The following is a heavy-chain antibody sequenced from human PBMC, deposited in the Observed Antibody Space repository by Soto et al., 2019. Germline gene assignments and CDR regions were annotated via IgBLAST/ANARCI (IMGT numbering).Heavy chain of an antibody. V-gene: IGHV4-31*03. CDR2: IYYNGST. Sequence: TLSLTCTVSGASISIGCYFWSWIRQHPGKGLEWIGHIYYNGSTYYNPSLKSRLTISVDTSKNEFSLRLTSVTAADTAVYFCATDEYFGSEIDFYYYAMDVWGQGTTVTVSS. J-gene: IGHJ6*02. D-gene: IGHD3-10*01. CDR3: ATDEYFGSEIDFYYYAMDV. CDR1: GASISIGCYF.